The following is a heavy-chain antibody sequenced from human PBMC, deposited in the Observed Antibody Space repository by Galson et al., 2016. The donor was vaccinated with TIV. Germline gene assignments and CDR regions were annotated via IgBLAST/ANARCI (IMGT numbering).Heavy chain of an antibody. J-gene: IGHJ4*02. CDR3: AKDLED. CDR1: GYTFSGYN. Sequence: SVKVSCKASGYTFSGYNLHWVRQAPGQGLEWMGRIIPNSGGTNYAQKFQGRITMTRDTSINTTYMELRRLRSDYTAIYYCAKDLEDWGQGTLVSVSS. V-gene: IGHV1-2*06. CDR2: IIPNSGGT.